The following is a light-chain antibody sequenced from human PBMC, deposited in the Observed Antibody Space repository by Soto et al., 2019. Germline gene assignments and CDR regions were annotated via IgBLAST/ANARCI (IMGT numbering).Light chain of an antibody. J-gene: IGKJ4*01. CDR3: QQLNSYPLS. CDR1: QDISSY. V-gene: IGKV1-9*01. CDR2: AAS. Sequence: DIQLTHSPYFLSASVGDRVTITCRNSQDISSYLAWYQQKPGKAPQLLISAASTFQSGVPSRFSGSGSGTEFTLTISTMKPEDCATYYCQQLNSYPLSFGGGTKVEI.